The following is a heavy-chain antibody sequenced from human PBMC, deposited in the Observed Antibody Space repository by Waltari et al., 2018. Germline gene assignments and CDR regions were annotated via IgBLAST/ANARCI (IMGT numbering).Heavy chain of an antibody. Sequence: QVQLHESGPGLVKPSETLSLTCSVSGGPISSYFWHWIRQPPGKGLEWIGYIYYNGATNYNPSLKSRLTISVDTAENQFSLRLGSVTTADTAVYYCARETYGGNSRPFDYWGQGTLATVSS. CDR2: IYYNGAT. CDR3: ARETYGGNSRPFDY. CDR1: GGPISSYF. V-gene: IGHV4-59*01. J-gene: IGHJ4*02. D-gene: IGHD2-21*01.